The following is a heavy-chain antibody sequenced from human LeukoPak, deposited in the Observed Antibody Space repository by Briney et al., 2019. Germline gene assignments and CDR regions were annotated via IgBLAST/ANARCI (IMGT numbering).Heavy chain of an antibody. D-gene: IGHD2-2*01. Sequence: ASVKVSCKASGYTFTGYYMHWVRQAPGQGLEWMGWINPNSGGTDYAQKFQGRVTMTRDTSISTAYMELSRLGSDDTAVYYCARVLAYCSSTSCHDYWGQGTLVTVSS. V-gene: IGHV1-2*02. CDR3: ARVLAYCSSTSCHDY. CDR1: GYTFTGYY. J-gene: IGHJ4*02. CDR2: INPNSGGT.